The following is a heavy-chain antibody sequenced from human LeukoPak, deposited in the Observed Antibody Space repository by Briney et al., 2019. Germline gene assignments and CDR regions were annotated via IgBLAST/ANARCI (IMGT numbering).Heavy chain of an antibody. V-gene: IGHV1-69*13. Sequence: SVKVSCKASGGTFSSYAISWVRQAPGQGLEWMGGIIPIFGTATYAQKFQGRVTITADESTSTAYMELSSLRSEDTAVYYCARLRIYCSSTSCSMEYYFDYWGQGTLVTVSS. J-gene: IGHJ4*02. CDR3: ARLRIYCSSTSCSMEYYFDY. D-gene: IGHD2-2*01. CDR1: GGTFSSYA. CDR2: IIPIFGTA.